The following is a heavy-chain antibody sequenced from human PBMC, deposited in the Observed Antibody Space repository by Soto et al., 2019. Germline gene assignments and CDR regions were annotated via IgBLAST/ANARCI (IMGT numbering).Heavy chain of an antibody. J-gene: IGHJ6*02. CDR1: GGSFSGYY. D-gene: IGHD4-4*01. V-gene: IGHV4-34*01. Sequence: SETLSLTCAVYGGSFSGYYWSWLRQPPGKGLEWIGEINHSGSTNYNPSLKSQVTISVDTSKNQFSLKLSSVTAADTAVYYCARGVSSYSNYLAGRYYYGMDVWGQGTTVTVSS. CDR3: ARGVSSYSNYLAGRYYYGMDV. CDR2: INHSGST.